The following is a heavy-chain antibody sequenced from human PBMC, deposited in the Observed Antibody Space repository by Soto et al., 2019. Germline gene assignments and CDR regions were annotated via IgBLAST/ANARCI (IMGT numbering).Heavy chain of an antibody. CDR1: GGTFSSHA. Sequence: QVRLVQSGAEVKKPGSSVKVSCKASGGTFSSHAISWVRQAPGQGLEWMGGIIPIYGDTNYAQKSQDRVTITTDESTSIAYMELSRLGSVDTAVYFCAGDYYDSSGYYYYFDSWGQGTLVTVSS. CDR3: AGDYYDSSGYYYYFDS. J-gene: IGHJ4*02. CDR2: IIPIYGDT. V-gene: IGHV1-69*01. D-gene: IGHD3-22*01.